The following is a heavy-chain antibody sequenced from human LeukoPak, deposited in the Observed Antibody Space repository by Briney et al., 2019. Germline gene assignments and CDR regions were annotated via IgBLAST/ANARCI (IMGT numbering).Heavy chain of an antibody. CDR2: IYYSGNT. Sequence: SETLSLTCTVSGGSISSGDYYWNWIRQPPGKGLEWIGYIYYSGNTYYNPSLKSRVTISVDTSKNQFSLKLSSVTAADTAVYYCARDLPVAATPDWFDPWGQGTLVTVSS. D-gene: IGHD2-15*01. CDR1: GGSISSGDYY. CDR3: ARDLPVAATPDWFDP. J-gene: IGHJ5*02. V-gene: IGHV4-30-4*01.